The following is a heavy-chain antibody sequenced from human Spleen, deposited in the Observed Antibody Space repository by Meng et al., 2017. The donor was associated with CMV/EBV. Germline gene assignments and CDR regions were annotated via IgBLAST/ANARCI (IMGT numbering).Heavy chain of an antibody. CDR3: ARDEARGATQYGMDV. CDR2: IDNSGST. V-gene: IGHV4-30-4*05. CDR1: GFNRSDDSY. J-gene: IGHJ6*02. D-gene: IGHD1-26*01. Sequence: GFNRSDDSYWTWIRQHPGKGLEWIGYIDNSGSTSYNPALKGRVTISVDTSKSQFSLRLSSVSAADTAVYYCARDEARGATQYGMDVWGQGTTVTVSS.